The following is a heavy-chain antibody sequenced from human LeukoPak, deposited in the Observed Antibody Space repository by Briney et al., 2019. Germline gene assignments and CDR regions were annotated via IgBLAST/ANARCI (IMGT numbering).Heavy chain of an antibody. D-gene: IGHD1-26*01. CDR3: AREPSESFIDY. CDR2: TSPYNDNT. Sequence: ASVKVSCKASGYTFTSYGISWVRQAPGQGLEWMGWTSPYNDNTKYAQILQGRVTMTTDTSTSTAYMELRSLRSDDTAVYYCAREPSESFIDYWGQGTLVTVSS. J-gene: IGHJ4*02. CDR1: GYTFTSYG. V-gene: IGHV1-18*01.